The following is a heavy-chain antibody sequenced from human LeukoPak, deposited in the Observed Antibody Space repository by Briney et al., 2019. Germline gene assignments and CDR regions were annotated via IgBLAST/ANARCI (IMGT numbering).Heavy chain of an antibody. V-gene: IGHV1-2*02. J-gene: IGHJ3*02. CDR3: ATLPNYGDDAFDI. CDR2: INPNNGGT. CDR1: GYTFTGYY. Sequence: ASVKVSCKASGYTFTGYYMHWVRQAPGQGLEWMGWINPNNGGTNYAQKFQGRVTMTRGTSISTAYMELSRLTSDDTAVYYCATLPNYGDDAFDIWGQGTMVTVSS. D-gene: IGHD4-17*01.